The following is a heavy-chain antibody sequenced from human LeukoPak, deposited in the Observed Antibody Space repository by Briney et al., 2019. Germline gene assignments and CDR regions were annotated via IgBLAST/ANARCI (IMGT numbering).Heavy chain of an antibody. J-gene: IGHJ4*02. Sequence: SETLSLTCTVSGGSISSSNYYWGWIRQPPGKGLEWIGSIYYSGSTYYSPSLKSRVTISVDTSKNQFSLKLSSVTAADTAVYYCASQIMVSAIWTPGFPFDYWGQGTLVTVCS. CDR3: ASQIMVSAIWTPGFPFDY. V-gene: IGHV4-39*01. D-gene: IGHD2-8*01. CDR1: GGSISSSNYY. CDR2: IYYSGST.